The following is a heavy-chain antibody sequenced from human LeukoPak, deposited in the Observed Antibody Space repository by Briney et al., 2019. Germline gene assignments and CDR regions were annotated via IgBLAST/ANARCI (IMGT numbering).Heavy chain of an antibody. J-gene: IGHJ4*02. D-gene: IGHD2-8*02. CDR2: ISNAGGDA. V-gene: IGHV3-23*01. CDR1: GFSFSDHG. CDR3: AKDNGAAWVHTYWD. Sequence: GGSLRLSCVASGFSFSDHGMTWVRQAPGKGPEWVADISNAGGDANYAYSVKGRFTVSRDNSKNTMFLQMNSLRPEDTAIYYCAKDNGAAWVHTYWDWGQGTLVTVSS.